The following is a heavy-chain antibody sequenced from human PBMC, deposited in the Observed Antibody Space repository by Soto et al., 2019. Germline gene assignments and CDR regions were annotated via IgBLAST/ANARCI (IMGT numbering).Heavy chain of an antibody. J-gene: IGHJ5*02. V-gene: IGHV1-8*01. CDR1: GYTFTSYD. CDR3: AGEAARGLNH. CDR2: MNPNSGNT. Sequence: QVQLVQSGAEVKKPGASVKVSCKASGYTFTSYDINWVRQATGQGLEWMGWMNPNSGNTGYAQKFQGRVTMTRNSSMSTAYRAPRSLRSADTAVYYCAGEAARGLNHWGQGTLVTVSS. D-gene: IGHD3-10*01.